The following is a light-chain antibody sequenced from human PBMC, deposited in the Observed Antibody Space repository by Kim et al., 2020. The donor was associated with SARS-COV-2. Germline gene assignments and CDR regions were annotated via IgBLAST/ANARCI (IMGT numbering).Light chain of an antibody. V-gene: IGKV1-5*03. CDR3: KRYNSYST. CDR1: QSISSW. Sequence: DIQMTQSPSTLSASVGDRVTITCRASQSISSWLAWYQQKPGKAPKLLIYKASSLESGVPSRFSGSGSGTEFTLTISSLQPDDFATYYCKRYNSYSTSVQGTTVDIK. J-gene: IGKJ1*01. CDR2: KAS.